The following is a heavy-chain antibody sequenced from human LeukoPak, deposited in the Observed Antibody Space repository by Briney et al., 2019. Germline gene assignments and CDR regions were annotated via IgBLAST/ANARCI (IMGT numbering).Heavy chain of an antibody. Sequence: ASVKVSCKASGYTFTGYYIHWVRQAPGQGLEWMGWINPNSGDTNYPQKFQGRVTMTRDTSTNTAFMDLSSLRSDDTAVYYCARVVGGIVSRSPWFDPWGQGTLVTVSS. CDR2: INPNSGDT. CDR3: ARVVGGIVSRSPWFDP. V-gene: IGHV1-2*02. D-gene: IGHD1-26*01. CDR1: GYTFTGYY. J-gene: IGHJ5*02.